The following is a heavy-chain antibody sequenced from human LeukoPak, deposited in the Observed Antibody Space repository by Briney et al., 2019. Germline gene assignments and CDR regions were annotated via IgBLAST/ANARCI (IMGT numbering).Heavy chain of an antibody. D-gene: IGHD7-27*01. CDR3: ARGVSSNWGNLPDY. V-gene: IGHV1-69*10. Sequence: ASVKVSCKASGGTFSSYAISWVRQAPGQGLQWMGGIIPILDIVNYAQKFQDRVTITADKSTSTAYMELSSLRSEDTAVYYCARGVSSNWGNLPDYWGQGTLVTVSS. J-gene: IGHJ4*02. CDR1: GGTFSSYA. CDR2: IIPILDIV.